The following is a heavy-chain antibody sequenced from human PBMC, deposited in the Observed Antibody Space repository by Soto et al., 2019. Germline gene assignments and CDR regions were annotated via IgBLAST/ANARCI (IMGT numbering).Heavy chain of an antibody. Sequence: SETLSLTCTVCGGSISSYYWSWIRQPPGKGLEWIGYIYYSGSTNYNPSLKSRVTISVDTSKNQFSLKLSSLRAEDTAVYYCVKVGVGWLSAFDYGMDVWGQGTTVTVSS. CDR2: IYYSGST. CDR1: GGSISSYY. V-gene: IGHV4-59*01. D-gene: IGHD5-12*01. CDR3: VKVGVGWLSAFDYGMDV. J-gene: IGHJ6*02.